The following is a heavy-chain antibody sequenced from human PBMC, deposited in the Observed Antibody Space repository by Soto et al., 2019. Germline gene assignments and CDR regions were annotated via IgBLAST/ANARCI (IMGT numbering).Heavy chain of an antibody. D-gene: IGHD1-26*01. CDR1: GGTFSSYA. Sequence: SVKVSCKASGGTFSSYAISWVRQAPGQGLEWMGGIIPIFGTANYAQKFQGRVTITADESTSTAYMELSSLRSEDTAVYYCANKVGAAADNWFDPWGQGTLVTVSS. V-gene: IGHV1-69*13. CDR2: IIPIFGTA. J-gene: IGHJ5*02. CDR3: ANKVGAAADNWFDP.